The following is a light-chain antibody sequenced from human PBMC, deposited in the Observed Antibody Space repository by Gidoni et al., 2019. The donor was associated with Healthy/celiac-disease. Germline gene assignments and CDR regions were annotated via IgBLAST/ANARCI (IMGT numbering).Light chain of an antibody. V-gene: IGKV1-39*01. J-gene: IGKJ1*01. CDR3: QQSYSTPGT. CDR1: QSISIY. CDR2: AAS. Sequence: DLQMTQSPSSLSASVGDRVTITCRASQSISIYLNCYQQKPGNAPKLLIYAASSLQSGVPSRFSVSGSGTDFTLTISSLQPEDFATYYCQQSYSTPGTFGQXTKVEIK.